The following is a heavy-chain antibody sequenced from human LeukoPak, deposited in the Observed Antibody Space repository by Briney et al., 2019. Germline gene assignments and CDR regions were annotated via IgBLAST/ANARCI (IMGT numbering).Heavy chain of an antibody. V-gene: IGHV3-49*04. CDR2: IRSKANGGTT. CDR3: TRGPTQQWVYYGMDV. J-gene: IGHJ6*02. CDR1: GFTFGDYA. Sequence: GRSLRLSCTTSGFTFGDYAMSWVRQAPGKGLEWVGFIRSKANGGTTEHAASVKGRFTISSDDTKSIAYLQMNSLKTEDTAVYYCTRGPTQQWVYYGMDVWGQGTTVIVSS. D-gene: IGHD1-1*01.